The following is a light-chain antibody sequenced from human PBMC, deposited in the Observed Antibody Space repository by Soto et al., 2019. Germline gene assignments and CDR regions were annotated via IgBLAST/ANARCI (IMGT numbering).Light chain of an antibody. CDR1: QSVSSRN. CDR2: GAS. J-gene: IGKJ2*01. CDR3: HAYGDSPPAYN. V-gene: IGKV3-20*01. Sequence: EIVLTQSPGTLSLSPGEGATLSCRASQSVSSRNLAWFRQKPGQAPRLLIYGASNRAPGIPARFSGSGSGTYCFHTVNRVNPEDIGVYYWHAYGDSPPAYNFGQGTKLQIK.